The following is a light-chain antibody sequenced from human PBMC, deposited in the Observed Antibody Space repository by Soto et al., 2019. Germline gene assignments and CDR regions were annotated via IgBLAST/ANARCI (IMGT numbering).Light chain of an antibody. CDR1: QTISTY. Sequence: DIQMTQSPSSLSASVGDRVTITCRASQTISTYLTSYQQKPGKAPRLLIYDASSLLSGVPSRFSGSGSGTDFTLTIASLQPEDFSTYYCQQSDSTPYTFGQGTKVEI. V-gene: IGKV1-39*01. J-gene: IGKJ2*01. CDR3: QQSDSTPYT. CDR2: DAS.